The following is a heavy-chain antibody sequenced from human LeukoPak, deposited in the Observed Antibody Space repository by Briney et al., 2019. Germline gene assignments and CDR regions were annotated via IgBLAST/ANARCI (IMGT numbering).Heavy chain of an antibody. Sequence: GGSLRLSCAASGFTFSSYSMNWVRQAPGKGLEWVSSISSSSSYIYYADSVKGRFTISRDNAKNSLYLQVNSLRAEDTAVYYCARDTSGSYYSHAFDIWGQGTMVTVSS. CDR1: GFTFSSYS. J-gene: IGHJ3*02. D-gene: IGHD1-26*01. CDR2: ISSSSSYI. CDR3: ARDTSGSYYSHAFDI. V-gene: IGHV3-21*01.